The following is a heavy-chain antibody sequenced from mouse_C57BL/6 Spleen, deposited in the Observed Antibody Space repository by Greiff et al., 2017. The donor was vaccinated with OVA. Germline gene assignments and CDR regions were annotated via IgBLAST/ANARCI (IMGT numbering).Heavy chain of an antibody. D-gene: IGHD2-5*01. Sequence: VQLQQPGAELVKPRASVKLSCKASGYTFTSYWMQWVKQRPGQGLEWIGEIDPSDSYTNYNQKFKGKATLTVDTSSSTAYMQLSSLTSEDSAVYYCARSASNFYAMDYWGQGTSVTVSS. CDR2: IDPSDSYT. V-gene: IGHV1-50*01. J-gene: IGHJ4*01. CDR1: GYTFTSYW. CDR3: ARSASNFYAMDY.